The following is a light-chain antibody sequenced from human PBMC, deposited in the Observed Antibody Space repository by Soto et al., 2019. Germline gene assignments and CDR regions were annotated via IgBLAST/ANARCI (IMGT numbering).Light chain of an antibody. J-gene: IGLJ2*01. Sequence: QSVLTQPRSVSGSPGQSVTISCTGTSSDVGGYNYVSWYQRHPGKAPKLIISDVTKRPSGVPDRLSGSKSGNTASLTISGLHAEDEAHYDCCSYAGSDILIFGGGTKLTVL. CDR3: CSYAGSDILI. V-gene: IGLV2-11*01. CDR1: SSDVGGYNY. CDR2: DVT.